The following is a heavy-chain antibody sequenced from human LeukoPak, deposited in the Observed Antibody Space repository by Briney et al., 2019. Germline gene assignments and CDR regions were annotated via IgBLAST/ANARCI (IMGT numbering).Heavy chain of an antibody. Sequence: GGSLRLSCAASGFTFSSYEMNWVRQAPGKGLEWVSYISSSGSTIYYADSVKGRFTISRDNAKNSLYLQMNSLRAGDTAVYYCARVESDTVVVVAASYFDYWGQGTLVTVSS. CDR2: ISSSGSTI. J-gene: IGHJ4*02. D-gene: IGHD2-15*01. CDR1: GFTFSSYE. V-gene: IGHV3-48*03. CDR3: ARVESDTVVVVAASYFDY.